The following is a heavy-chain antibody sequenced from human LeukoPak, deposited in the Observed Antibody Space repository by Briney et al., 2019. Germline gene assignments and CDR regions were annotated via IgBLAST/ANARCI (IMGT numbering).Heavy chain of an antibody. J-gene: IGHJ4*02. D-gene: IGHD6-19*01. CDR1: GYTFSSYA. CDR2: ISGSGGST. Sequence: PGGSLRLSCAASGYTFSSYAMSWVRQTPGKGLEWVSAISGSGGSTYYADSVKGRLTISRDNSKNTLYLQMNSLRAEDTAVYYCARTVAGWEYWGQGTLVTVSS. V-gene: IGHV3-23*01. CDR3: ARTVAGWEY.